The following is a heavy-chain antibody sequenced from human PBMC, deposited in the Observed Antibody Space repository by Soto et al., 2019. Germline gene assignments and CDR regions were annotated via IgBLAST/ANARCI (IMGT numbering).Heavy chain of an antibody. CDR3: ARESGENWTYEAH. V-gene: IGHV4-4*07. Sequence: QVQQLESGPGLVKPWDTLSLTCTVSGAYVSDFSWSWIRQPAGKGLEWIGRITVNGITQYTPSFRGRVTMAMDTARNQFSLNLPSATPADAALYSCARESGENWTYEAHWGQGTLVTVSS. CDR2: ITVNGIT. J-gene: IGHJ1*01. CDR1: GAYVSDFS. D-gene: IGHD1-7*01.